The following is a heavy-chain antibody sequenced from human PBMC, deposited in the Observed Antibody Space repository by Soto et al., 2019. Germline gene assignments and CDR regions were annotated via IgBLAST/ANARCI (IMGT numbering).Heavy chain of an antibody. CDR3: AKARGYSYGYGFDY. CDR2: ISWNSGSI. CDR1: GFTIEDYA. Sequence: PGGSLRLSCAASGFTIEDYAIHWVRQAPGKGLEWVSGISWNSGSIGYADSVKGRFTISRDNAKNSLYLQMNSLRAEDTALYYCAKARGYSYGYGFDYWGQGTLVTVSS. D-gene: IGHD5-18*01. V-gene: IGHV3-9*01. J-gene: IGHJ4*02.